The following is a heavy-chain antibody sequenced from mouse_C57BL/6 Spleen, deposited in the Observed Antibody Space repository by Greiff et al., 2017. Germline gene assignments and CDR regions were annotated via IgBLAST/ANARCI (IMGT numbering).Heavy chain of an antibody. Sequence: DVKLVESGGGLVKPGGSLKLSCAASGFTFSSYAMSWVRQTPEKRLEWVATISDGGSYTYYPDNVKGRFTISRDNAKNNLYLQMSHLKSEDTAMYYCARVDYAWFAYWGQGTLVTVSA. CDR1: GFTFSSYA. CDR2: ISDGGSYT. V-gene: IGHV5-4*03. J-gene: IGHJ3*01. D-gene: IGHD2-4*01. CDR3: ARVDYAWFAY.